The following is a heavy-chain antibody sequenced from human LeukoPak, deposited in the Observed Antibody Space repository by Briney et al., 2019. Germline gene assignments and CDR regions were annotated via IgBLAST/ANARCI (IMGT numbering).Heavy chain of an antibody. CDR3: ARLNWDDGEVSGFDQ. D-gene: IGHD1-26*01. CDR2: IKQDATEI. CDR1: GFSFRNPW. V-gene: IGHV3-7*01. J-gene: IGHJ5*02. Sequence: GGSLRLSCAASGFSFRNPWMSWVRQAPGKGLEWVANIKQDATEIYYADSVKGRLTISRDNARKSLFLQMNILRVEDTALYYCARLNWDDGEVSGFDQWGQGILVTVSS.